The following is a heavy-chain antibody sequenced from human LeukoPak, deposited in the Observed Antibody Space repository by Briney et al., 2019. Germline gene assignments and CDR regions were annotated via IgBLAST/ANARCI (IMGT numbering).Heavy chain of an antibody. CDR1: GFTFCNYW. V-gene: IGHV3-7*05. D-gene: IGHD3-22*01. Sequence: TGGSLRLSCAASGFTFCNYWMCWVRQAPGKGLEWVAKIKQDGSEKYYVDSVKGRFTISRDNAKNSLYLQMNSLRAEDTAVYYCARGGYYDSSGRNFDYWGQGTLVTVSS. CDR2: IKQDGSEK. CDR3: ARGGYYDSSGRNFDY. J-gene: IGHJ4*02.